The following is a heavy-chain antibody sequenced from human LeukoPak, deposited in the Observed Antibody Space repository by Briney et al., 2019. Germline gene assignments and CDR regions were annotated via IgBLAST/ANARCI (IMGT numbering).Heavy chain of an antibody. D-gene: IGHD3-9*01. Sequence: KPSQTLSLTCAISGDSVSSNSAAWHWIRQSPSRGLEWLGRTYYRSKWYNDYAVSVKNRITINPDTSKNQFSLQLNSVTPEDTAVYYCARAYDILTGYYVGYGMDVWGKGTTVTVSS. V-gene: IGHV6-1*01. CDR2: TYYRSKWYN. CDR3: ARAYDILTGYYVGYGMDV. J-gene: IGHJ6*04. CDR1: GDSVSSNSAA.